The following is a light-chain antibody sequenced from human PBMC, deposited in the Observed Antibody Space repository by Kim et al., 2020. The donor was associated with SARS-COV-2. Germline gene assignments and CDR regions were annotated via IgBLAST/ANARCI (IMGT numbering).Light chain of an antibody. CDR2: KAS. CDR1: QSISTG. Sequence: ASSGDRITITCRASQSISTGLALYLQTPGKAPKLLIYKASSLQSGVPSRFSGSGSGAEFTLTVSSLQPDDFATYYCQQYNTYPWTFGQGTKVDIK. J-gene: IGKJ1*01. V-gene: IGKV1-5*03. CDR3: QQYNTYPWT.